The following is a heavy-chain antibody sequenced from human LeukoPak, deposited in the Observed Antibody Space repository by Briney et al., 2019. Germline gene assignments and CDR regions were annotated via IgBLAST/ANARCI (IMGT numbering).Heavy chain of an antibody. D-gene: IGHD6-13*01. Sequence: SETLSLTCTVSGGSISSYFWSWIRQPPGKGLEWIGYIYYNGSTNYNPSLRSRVTISVDTSKNQFSLKLSSVTAADTAVYYCAGRDVSEGIAAAGKVWGQGTLVTVSS. V-gene: IGHV4-59*08. CDR3: AGRDVSEGIAAAGKV. J-gene: IGHJ4*02. CDR2: IYYNGST. CDR1: GGSISSYF.